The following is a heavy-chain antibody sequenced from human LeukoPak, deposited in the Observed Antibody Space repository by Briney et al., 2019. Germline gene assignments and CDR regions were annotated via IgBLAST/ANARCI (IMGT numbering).Heavy chain of an antibody. D-gene: IGHD2-2*01. V-gene: IGHV1-2*02. Sequence: ASVKVSCKASGYTFTGSYMHWLRQAPGQGLESMGWINPNSGGTNYAQKFQGRVTMTRDTSISAAYMELSRLRSDDTAVYYCARSSTAYWYFDLWGRGTLVTVSS. CDR1: GYTFTGSY. CDR3: ARSSTAYWYFDL. J-gene: IGHJ2*01. CDR2: INPNSGGT.